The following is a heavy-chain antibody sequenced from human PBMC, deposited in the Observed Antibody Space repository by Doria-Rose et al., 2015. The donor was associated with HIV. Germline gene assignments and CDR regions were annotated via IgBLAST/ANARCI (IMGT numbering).Heavy chain of an antibody. CDR2: IFSDDGR. V-gene: IGHV2-26*01. J-gene: IGHJ4*02. Sequence: QITLKESGPVLVKPTETLTLTCTVSGVSLSSPGMGVSWIRQPPGKALEWLANIFSDDGRSYTTSLKSRLTISRGTSKSQVVLIMTDMDPVDTATYYCARIKSSRWYHKYYFDFWGQGTLVIVSA. CDR3: ARIKSSRWYHKYYFDF. D-gene: IGHD6-13*01. CDR1: GVSLSSPGMG.